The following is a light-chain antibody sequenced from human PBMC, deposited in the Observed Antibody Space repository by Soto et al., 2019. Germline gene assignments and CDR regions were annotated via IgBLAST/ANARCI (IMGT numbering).Light chain of an antibody. V-gene: IGKV3-11*01. CDR1: QSVSNS. CDR2: DVS. Sequence: IVLKQSLATLSFSPGEIFTPSCRASQSVSNSLAWYQQKPGQPPRLLIYDVSNRATGIPARFSGSGSGTDFTLTISRLEPEDFAVYYCQQRSNWPIPCGQGTRLEIK. CDR3: QQRSNWPIP. J-gene: IGKJ5*01.